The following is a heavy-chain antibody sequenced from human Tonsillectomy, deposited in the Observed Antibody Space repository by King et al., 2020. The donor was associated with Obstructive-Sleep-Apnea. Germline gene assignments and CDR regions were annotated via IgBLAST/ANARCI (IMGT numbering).Heavy chain of an antibody. Sequence: VQLVESGGGLVQPGRSLRLSCAASGFTFDDYAMHWVRQAPGKGLEWVSGISWNSGSIGYADSVKGRFTISRDNAKNSLYLQMNSLRAEDTALYYCAKVPVATITLSVTPGSIIFDYWGRGTLVTVSS. J-gene: IGHJ4*02. V-gene: IGHV3-9*01. CDR1: GFTFDDYA. CDR2: ISWNSGSI. D-gene: IGHD5-12*01. CDR3: AKVPVATITLSVTPGSIIFDY.